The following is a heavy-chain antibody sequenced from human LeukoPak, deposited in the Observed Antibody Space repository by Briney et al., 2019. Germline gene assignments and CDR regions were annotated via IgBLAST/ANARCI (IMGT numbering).Heavy chain of an antibody. CDR1: GFTFSNYA. J-gene: IGHJ4*02. D-gene: IGHD3-22*01. Sequence: GGSLRLSCAASGFTFSNYAMNWVRQAPGKGLEWVSAISASGGTTYYADSVKGRFTISRDNSKNTLYLQMNSLRAEDTAVYYCARDQVVVIVLFDYWGQGTLVTVSS. V-gene: IGHV3-23*01. CDR2: ISASGGTT. CDR3: ARDQVVVIVLFDY.